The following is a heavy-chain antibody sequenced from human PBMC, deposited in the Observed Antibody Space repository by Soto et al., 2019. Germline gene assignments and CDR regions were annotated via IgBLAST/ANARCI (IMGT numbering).Heavy chain of an antibody. CDR3: ARELGNGVLPLDY. D-gene: IGHD4-17*01. CDR1: GFTFSNYW. CDR2: INGDGSRR. J-gene: IGHJ4*02. Sequence: GGSLRLSCAASGFTFSNYWMHWVRQAPGKGLVWVSRINGDGSRRDYADSVKGRFTISRDNAKNTLYMEMSSRRAEDTAVYYCARELGNGVLPLDYWGQGALVTVSS. V-gene: IGHV3-74*01.